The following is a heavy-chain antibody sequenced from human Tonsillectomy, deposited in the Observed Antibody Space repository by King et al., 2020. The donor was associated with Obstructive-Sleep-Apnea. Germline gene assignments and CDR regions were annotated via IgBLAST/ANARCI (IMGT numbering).Heavy chain of an antibody. V-gene: IGHV1-18*04. D-gene: IGHD6-13*01. CDR3: ARDTGQLVTSNWFDP. Sequence: VQLVESGAEVKKPGASVKVSCKASGYTFTSYGFSWVRQAPGQGLEWMGWISAYNGNTNYAQKLQGRVTMTTDTSTTTAYMELRSLRSDDTAVYYCARDTGQLVTSNWFDPWGQGTLVTVSS. CDR1: GYTFTSYG. J-gene: IGHJ5*02. CDR2: ISAYNGNT.